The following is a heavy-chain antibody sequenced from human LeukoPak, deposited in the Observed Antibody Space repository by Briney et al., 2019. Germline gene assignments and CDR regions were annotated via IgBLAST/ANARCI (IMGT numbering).Heavy chain of an antibody. D-gene: IGHD6-19*01. CDR1: GFTFYDYA. CDR3: AKAKGAVADKDAFDI. CDR2: ISWNSGSI. V-gene: IGHV3-9*01. J-gene: IGHJ3*02. Sequence: RSLRLSFAASGFTFYDYAMHWVRPAPGKGLGWVSGISWNSGSIGYADSVKGRFTISRDNAKNSLYLQMNSLRAEDTALYYCAKAKGAVADKDAFDIWGQGTMVTVSS.